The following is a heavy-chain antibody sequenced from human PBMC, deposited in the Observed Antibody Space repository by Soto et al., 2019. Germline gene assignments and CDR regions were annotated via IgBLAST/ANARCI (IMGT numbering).Heavy chain of an antibody. CDR3: AREFGVVIRYYFDY. CDR2: IDHSGST. V-gene: IGHV4-34*01. Sequence: SETLSLTCAVYGGSLSGYYWSWIRQPPGKGLEWIGEIDHSGSTNYNPSLKSRVTISVDTSKNQFSLKLSSVTAADTAVYYCAREFGVVIRYYFDYWGQGTLVTVSS. J-gene: IGHJ4*02. D-gene: IGHD3-3*01. CDR1: GGSLSGYY.